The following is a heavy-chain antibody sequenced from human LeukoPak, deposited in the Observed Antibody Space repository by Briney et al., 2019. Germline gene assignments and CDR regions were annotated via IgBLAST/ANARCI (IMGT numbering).Heavy chain of an antibody. D-gene: IGHD2-21*02. V-gene: IGHV1-18*01. J-gene: IGHJ5*02. CDR1: GYTFTSYG. CDR2: ISAYNGNT. CDR3: ARHRGDSIPQYNWFDP. Sequence: GASVEVSCKASGYTFTSYGISWVRQAPGQGLEWMGWISAYNGNTNHAQKLQGRVTMTTDTSTSTAYMELRSLRSDDTAVYYCARHRGDSIPQYNWFDPWGQGTLVTVSS.